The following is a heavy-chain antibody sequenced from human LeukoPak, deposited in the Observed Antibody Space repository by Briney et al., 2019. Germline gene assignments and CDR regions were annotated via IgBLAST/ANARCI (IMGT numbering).Heavy chain of an antibody. J-gene: IGHJ4*02. Sequence: GGSLRLSCAASGFTFSSYGMHWVRRAPGKGLEWVAVIWYNGSNKYYADSVKGRFTISRDNSNNTLYLQMNSLRVEDTAVYYCARADHGWYTFDYWGQGTLVTVPS. D-gene: IGHD6-19*01. CDR2: IWYNGSNK. CDR3: ARADHGWYTFDY. CDR1: GFTFSSYG. V-gene: IGHV3-33*01.